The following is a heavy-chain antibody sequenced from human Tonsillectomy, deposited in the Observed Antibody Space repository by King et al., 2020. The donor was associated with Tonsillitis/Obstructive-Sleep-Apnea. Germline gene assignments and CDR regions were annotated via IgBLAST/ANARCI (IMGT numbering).Heavy chain of an antibody. J-gene: IGHJ4*02. V-gene: IGHV4-31*03. CDR1: GGSISSGGYY. CDR2: IYYSGST. CDR3: ARDQTGERFDY. D-gene: IGHD7-27*01. Sequence: QLQESGPGLVKPSQTLSLTCTVSGGSISSGGYYWNWIRQHPGKGLEWIGYIYYSGSTYYNPSLKSRVTISVDTSKNHFSLKLSSVTVADTAVYYCARDQTGERFDYWGQGTLVTVSS.